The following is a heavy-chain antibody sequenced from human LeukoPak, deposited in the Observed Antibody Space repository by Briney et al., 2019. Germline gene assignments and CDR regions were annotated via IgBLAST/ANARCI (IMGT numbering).Heavy chain of an antibody. CDR1: GFTFSSYS. V-gene: IGHV3-21*01. D-gene: IGHD2-2*01. CDR2: ISSSSYI. J-gene: IGHJ4*02. CDR3: ARGLSSTGIDY. Sequence: GGSLRLSCAASGFTFSSYSMNWVRQAPGKGLEWVSSISSSSYIYYADSVKGRFTISRDNAKNSLYLQMNSLRAEDTAVYYCARGLSSTGIDYWGQGTLVTVSS.